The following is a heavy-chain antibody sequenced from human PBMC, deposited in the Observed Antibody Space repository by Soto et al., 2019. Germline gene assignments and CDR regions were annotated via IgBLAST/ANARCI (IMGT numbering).Heavy chain of an antibody. J-gene: IGHJ4*02. CDR1: GYYFVSYW. CDR3: ARGSPYDY. V-gene: IGHV5-51*01. CDR2: IYPGDSET. Sequence: ESLKISCQGSGYYFVSYWIAWVRQMPGKGLEWMGIIYPGDSETRYSPSFQGQVTISADKSISTAYLQWSSLKASDTAMYFCARGSPYDYWGQGTPVTVSS.